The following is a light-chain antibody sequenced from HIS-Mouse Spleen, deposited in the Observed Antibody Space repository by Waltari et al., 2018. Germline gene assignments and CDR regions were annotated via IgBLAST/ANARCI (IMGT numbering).Light chain of an antibody. CDR1: SSDVGSANL. Sequence: QSALTQPASVSGSPGQSITISCTGTSSDVGSANLVPGYQQHRGKATKLMIYEGSKRPSGVSNRFSGSKSGNTASLTISGLQAEDEADYYCCSYAGSSTYVVFGGGTKLTVL. CDR3: CSYAGSSTYVV. J-gene: IGLJ2*01. CDR2: EGS. V-gene: IGLV2-23*01.